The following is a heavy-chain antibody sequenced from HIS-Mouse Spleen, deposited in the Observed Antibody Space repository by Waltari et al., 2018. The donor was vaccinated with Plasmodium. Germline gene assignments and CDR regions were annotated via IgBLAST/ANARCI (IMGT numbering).Heavy chain of an antibody. CDR2: ISAYNGNT. Sequence: QVQLVQSGAEVKKPGASVKVSCKASGYTFTNYGISWVRQAPGQGLEWMGWISAYNGNTNYEQELQGRLTKTTDTSTSTADMEVRSLRSDDTAVYYCARGSAGDAFDIWGQGTMVTVSS. CDR1: GYTFTNYG. J-gene: IGHJ3*02. D-gene: IGHD6-19*01. CDR3: ARGSAGDAFDI. V-gene: IGHV1-18*01.